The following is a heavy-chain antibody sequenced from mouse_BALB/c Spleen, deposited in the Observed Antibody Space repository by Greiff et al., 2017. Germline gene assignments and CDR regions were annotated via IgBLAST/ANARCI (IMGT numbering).Heavy chain of an antibody. CDR2: IYPGNVNT. D-gene: IGHD1-3*01. CDR3: ARDRTNWFAY. Sequence: VQLQQSGPELVKPGASVRISCKASGYTFTSYYIHWVKQRPGQGLEWIGWIYPGNVNTKYNEKFKGKATLTADKSSSTAYMQLSSLTSEDSAVYFCARDRTNWFAYWGQGTLVTVSA. V-gene: IGHV1S56*01. CDR1: GYTFTSYY. J-gene: IGHJ3*01.